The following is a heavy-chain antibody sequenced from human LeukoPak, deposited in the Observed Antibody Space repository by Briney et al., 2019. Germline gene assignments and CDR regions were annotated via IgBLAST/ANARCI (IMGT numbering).Heavy chain of an antibody. D-gene: IGHD1-26*01. CDR1: GFTFSGYS. Sequence: GGSLRLSCTASGFTFSGYSMNWIRQAPGKGLEWVSSFGTRSTSVYHAGSVKGRFAISRDNAKNSLYLQMNSLRAEDTAVYYCARNLGGSDSYWGQGTLVTVSS. J-gene: IGHJ4*02. CDR3: ARNLGGSDSY. CDR2: FGTRSTSV. V-gene: IGHV3-21*01.